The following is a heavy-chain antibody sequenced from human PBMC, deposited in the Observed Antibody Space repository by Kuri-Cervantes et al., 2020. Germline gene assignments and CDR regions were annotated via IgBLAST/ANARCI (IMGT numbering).Heavy chain of an antibody. Sequence: GSLRLSCAVYGGSFSGYYWSWIRQPPGKGLEWIGEIYHSGSTNYNPSLKSRVTISVDKSKNQFSLKLSSVTAADTAVYYCARDSPGYSSSWYYFDYWGQGTLVTVSS. V-gene: IGHV4-34*01. CDR3: ARDSPGYSSSWYYFDY. J-gene: IGHJ4*02. CDR1: GGSFSGYY. D-gene: IGHD6-13*01. CDR2: IYHSGST.